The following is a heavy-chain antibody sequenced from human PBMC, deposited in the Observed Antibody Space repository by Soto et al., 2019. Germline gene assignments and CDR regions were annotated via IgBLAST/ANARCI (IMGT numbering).Heavy chain of an antibody. CDR1: GFTFSSYW. Sequence: EVQLVESGGGLVQPGGSLRLSCAASGFTFSSYWMHWVRQAPGKGLVWVSRINSDGSSTSYADSVKGRFTISRDNAKNTLYRQMNSLRAEDTAVYYCAREGDIAARPFDYWGQGTLVTVSS. J-gene: IGHJ4*02. D-gene: IGHD6-6*01. V-gene: IGHV3-74*01. CDR3: AREGDIAARPFDY. CDR2: INSDGSST.